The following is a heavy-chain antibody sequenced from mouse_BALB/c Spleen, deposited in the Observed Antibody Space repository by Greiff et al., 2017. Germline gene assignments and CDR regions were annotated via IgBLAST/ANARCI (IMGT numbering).Heavy chain of an antibody. CDR1: GFTFSSYA. J-gene: IGHJ2*01. V-gene: IGHV5-6-5*01. CDR2: ISSGGST. Sequence: EVKLVESGGGLVKPGGSLKLSCAASGFTFSSYAMSWVRQTPEKRLEWVASISSGGSTYYPDSVKGRFTISRDNARNILYLQMSSLRSEDTAMYYCARDDYQSLYYFDYWGQGTTLTVSS. D-gene: IGHD2-4*01. CDR3: ARDDYQSLYYFDY.